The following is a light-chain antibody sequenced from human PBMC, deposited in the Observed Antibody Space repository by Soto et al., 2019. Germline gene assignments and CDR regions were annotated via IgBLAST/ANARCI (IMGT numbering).Light chain of an antibody. CDR3: QQHSNWPLT. Sequence: EIVLIQSPATLSLSPGERATLSCRASQSVSSSLAWYQQNPGQAPRLLIFDASNRATGIPVRFSGSGSGTDFTLTISSLEPEDFTVYYCQQHSNWPLTFGGGTMVEIK. CDR2: DAS. CDR1: QSVSSS. V-gene: IGKV3-11*01. J-gene: IGKJ4*01.